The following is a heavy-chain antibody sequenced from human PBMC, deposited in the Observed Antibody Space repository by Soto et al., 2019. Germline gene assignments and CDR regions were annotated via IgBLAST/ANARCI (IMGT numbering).Heavy chain of an antibody. J-gene: IGHJ6*02. V-gene: IGHV3-9*01. D-gene: IGHD6-19*01. Sequence: PGGSLRLSCAASGFTFDDYAMHWVRQAPGKGLEWVSGISWNSGSIGYADSVKGRFTISRDNAKNSLYLQMNSLRAEDTALYYCAKGSGYGMDVWGQGTTVTVSS. CDR2: ISWNSGSI. CDR3: AKGSGYGMDV. CDR1: GFTFDDYA.